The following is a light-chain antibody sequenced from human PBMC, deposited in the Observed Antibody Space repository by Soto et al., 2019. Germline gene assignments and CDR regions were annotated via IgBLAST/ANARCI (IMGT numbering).Light chain of an antibody. J-gene: IGKJ5*01. Sequence: DIQLTQSPSFVSASVGERVTITCRASQDISSYLAWYQQKPGEAPKLLISAASTLHSGVPSRFSGSGSGTEFTLTVSYLLPEDFATYYCQQHYSYSSFGQGTRLESK. CDR3: QQHYSYSS. CDR2: AAS. V-gene: IGKV1-9*01. CDR1: QDISSY.